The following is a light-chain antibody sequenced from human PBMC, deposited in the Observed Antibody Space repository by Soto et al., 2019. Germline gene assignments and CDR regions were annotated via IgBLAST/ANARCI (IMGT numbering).Light chain of an antibody. V-gene: IGLV1-51*01. J-gene: IGLJ3*02. CDR2: DNN. Sequence: QSVLTQPPSVSAAPGQTVTISCSGSSSNIGNNYVSWYQQLPGTAPKLLIYDNNKRPSGIPDRFSGSKSGTSATLGITGLQTGDEADYYCGTWDSSLSLWVFGGGTKLTV. CDR3: GTWDSSLSLWV. CDR1: SSNIGNNY.